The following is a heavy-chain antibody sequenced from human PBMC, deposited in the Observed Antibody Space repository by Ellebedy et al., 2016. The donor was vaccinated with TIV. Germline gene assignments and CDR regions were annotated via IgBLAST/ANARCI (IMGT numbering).Heavy chain of an antibody. CDR1: GGTFSSYA. V-gene: IGHV1-69*13. CDR3: AGTFLLGLNFYYYGMDV. Sequence: ASVKVSCKASGGTFSSYAISWVRQAPGQGLEWMGGITPIFGTVNYAQKFQGRVTITADESTSTAYMELSSLRSEDTAVYYCAGTFLLGLNFYYYGMDVWGQGTTVTVSS. D-gene: IGHD3-3*01. J-gene: IGHJ6*02. CDR2: ITPIFGTV.